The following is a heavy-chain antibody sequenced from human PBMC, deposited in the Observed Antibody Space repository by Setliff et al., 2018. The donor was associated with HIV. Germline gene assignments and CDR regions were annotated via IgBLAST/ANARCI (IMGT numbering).Heavy chain of an antibody. CDR3: AKEYHTAATGTRVANYFDY. CDR2: INPSDGSA. D-gene: IGHD6-13*01. J-gene: IGHJ4*02. V-gene: IGHV1-46*01. CDR1: GYTFTSCF. Sequence: ASVKVSCKASGYTFTSCFLHWVRQAPGQGLEYMGIINPSDGSADYVEKFQDRVTITRDTSTSTVYMEISSLRSEDTAIYYCAKEYHTAATGTRVANYFDYWGQGTLVTVSS.